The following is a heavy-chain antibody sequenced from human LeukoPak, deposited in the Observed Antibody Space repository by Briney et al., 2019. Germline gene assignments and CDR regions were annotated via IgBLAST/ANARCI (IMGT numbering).Heavy chain of an antibody. D-gene: IGHD2-2*01. Sequence: GGSLRLSCAASGFTFSDYYMSWIRQAPGKGLEWVSYISSSGSTIYYADSVKGRFTISRDNAKNSLYLQMNSLRAEDTAVYYCATDIVVVPAAKGYWGQGTLVTVSS. CDR3: ATDIVVVPAAKGY. CDR1: GFTFSDYY. CDR2: ISSSGSTI. J-gene: IGHJ4*02. V-gene: IGHV3-11*01.